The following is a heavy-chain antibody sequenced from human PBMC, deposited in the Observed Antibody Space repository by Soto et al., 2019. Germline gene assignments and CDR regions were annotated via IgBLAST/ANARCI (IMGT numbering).Heavy chain of an antibody. J-gene: IGHJ4*02. V-gene: IGHV3-7*01. CDR1: GFTFSSYW. Sequence: VQLVESGGGLVQLGGSLRLSCAASGFTFSSYWMSWVRQAPGKGLEWVANIKQDGSEKYYVDSVKGRFTISRDNAKNSLYLQMNSLRAEDTAVYYCARDPLYGSGSYRSDYWGQGTLVTVSS. CDR3: ARDPLYGSGSYRSDY. CDR2: IKQDGSEK. D-gene: IGHD3-10*01.